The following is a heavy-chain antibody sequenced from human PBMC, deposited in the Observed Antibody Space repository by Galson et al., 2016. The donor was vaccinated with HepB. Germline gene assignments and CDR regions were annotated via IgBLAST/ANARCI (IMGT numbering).Heavy chain of an antibody. D-gene: IGHD6-19*01. V-gene: IGHV3-30*04. CDR3: ARELTGSYSSGSYPFLLRD. J-gene: IGHJ4*02. Sequence: SLRLSCAASGFTFSNYAMHWVRQAPGKGLEWVALISYDGRKKYYADSVKGRFTISRDNSKNTLHLQMNSLRVEDTALYHCARELTGSYSSGSYPFLLRDWGQGTLVTVSS. CDR2: ISYDGRKK. CDR1: GFTFSNYA.